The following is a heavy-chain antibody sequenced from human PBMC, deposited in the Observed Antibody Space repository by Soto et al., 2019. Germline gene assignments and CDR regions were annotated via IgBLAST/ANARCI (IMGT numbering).Heavy chain of an antibody. V-gene: IGHV1-69*13. D-gene: IGHD2-2*01. CDR3: ARSLGYCSSTSCLTAYYYYYGMDV. CDR2: IIPIFGTA. Sequence: SVKVSCKASGGTFSSYAISWVRQAPGQGLEWMGGIIPIFGTANYAQKFQGRVTITADESTSTAYMELSSLRSEDTAVYYCARSLGYCSSTSCLTAYYYYYGMDVWGQGTTVTVSS. J-gene: IGHJ6*02. CDR1: GGTFSSYA.